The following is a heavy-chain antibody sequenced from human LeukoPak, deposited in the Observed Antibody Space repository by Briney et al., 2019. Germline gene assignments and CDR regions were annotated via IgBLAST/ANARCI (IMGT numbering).Heavy chain of an antibody. CDR2: ISSSSTYI. CDR1: GFTFSTYI. Sequence: AGGSLRLSCAASGFTFSTYIMNWVRQAPGKGLEWVSSISSSSTYIYYADSVKGRFTISRDNAKNSLYLQMNSLRAEDTAVYYCARSAVVPAPYYYYYMDVWGKGTTVTVSS. V-gene: IGHV3-21*01. D-gene: IGHD2-2*01. J-gene: IGHJ6*03. CDR3: ARSAVVPAPYYYYYMDV.